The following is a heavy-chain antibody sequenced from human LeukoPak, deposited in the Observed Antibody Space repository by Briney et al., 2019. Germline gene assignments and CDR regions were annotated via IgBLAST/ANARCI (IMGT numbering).Heavy chain of an antibody. D-gene: IGHD3-3*01. CDR3: ARGPILEWLSYFDY. Sequence: SQTLSLTCTVSGGCISSGGYYWSWIRQHPGKGLEWIGYIYYSGSTYYNPSLKSRVTISVDTSKNQFSLKLSSVTAADTAVYYCARGPILEWLSYFDYWGQGTLVTVSS. J-gene: IGHJ4*02. V-gene: IGHV4-31*03. CDR1: GGCISSGGYY. CDR2: IYYSGST.